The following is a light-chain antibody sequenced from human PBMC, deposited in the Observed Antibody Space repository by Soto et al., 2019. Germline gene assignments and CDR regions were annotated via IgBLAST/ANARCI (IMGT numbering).Light chain of an antibody. CDR1: QSVSSSY. Sequence: EIVLTQSPGTLSLSPGERATLSCRASQSVSSSYLAWYQQKPGQAPRLLIYGASSRATGIPDRFSGSGSGTDFTLTIGRLEPEDFAVYYCQQYGSSPTFGQGTKVXIK. CDR3: QQYGSSPT. CDR2: GAS. J-gene: IGKJ1*01. V-gene: IGKV3-20*01.